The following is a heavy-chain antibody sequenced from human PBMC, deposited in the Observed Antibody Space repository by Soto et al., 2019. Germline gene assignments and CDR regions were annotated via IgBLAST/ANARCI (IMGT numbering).Heavy chain of an antibody. Sequence: GGSLRLSCAASGFTFSSYYMHWVRQATGKGLEWVSAIGTAGDTYYPGSVKGRFTISRENAKNSLYLQMNSLRAGDTAVYYCARDRYYYGSGSYSYYYGMDVWGQGTTVTVSS. CDR3: ARDRYYYGSGSYSYYYGMDV. CDR2: IGTAGDT. J-gene: IGHJ6*02. CDR1: GFTFSSYY. D-gene: IGHD3-10*01. V-gene: IGHV3-13*04.